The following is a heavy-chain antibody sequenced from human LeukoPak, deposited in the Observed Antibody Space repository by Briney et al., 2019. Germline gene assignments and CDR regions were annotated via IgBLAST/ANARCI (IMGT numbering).Heavy chain of an antibody. CDR3: ARDGLGYCSSTSCSRRYFDY. J-gene: IGHJ4*02. CDR1: GFTVSSNY. D-gene: IGHD2-2*01. V-gene: IGHV3-7*01. Sequence: PGGSLRLSCAASGFTVSSNYMSRVRQAPGKGLEWVANIKQDGSEKYYVDSVKGRFTISRDNAKNSLYLQMNSLRAEDTAVYYCARDGLGYCSSTSCSRRYFDYWGQGTLVTVSS. CDR2: IKQDGSEK.